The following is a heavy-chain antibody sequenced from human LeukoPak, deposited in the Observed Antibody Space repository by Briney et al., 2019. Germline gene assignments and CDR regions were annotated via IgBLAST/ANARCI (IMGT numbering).Heavy chain of an antibody. Sequence: GGSLRLSCAASGFTFSSYEMNWVRQAPGKGLEWVSSISSSSSYIYYADSVKGRFTISRDNAKNSLYLQMNSLRAEDTAVYYCARRGIVATKSLDYWGQGTLVTVSS. D-gene: IGHD5-12*01. CDR3: ARRGIVATKSLDY. J-gene: IGHJ4*02. CDR1: GFTFSSYE. CDR2: ISSSSSYI. V-gene: IGHV3-21*01.